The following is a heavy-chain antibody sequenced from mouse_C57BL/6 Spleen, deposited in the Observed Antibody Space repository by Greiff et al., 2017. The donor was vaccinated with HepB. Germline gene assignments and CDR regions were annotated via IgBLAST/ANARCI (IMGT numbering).Heavy chain of an antibody. CDR3: AREGPSCAMDY. J-gene: IGHJ4*01. D-gene: IGHD3-3*01. CDR2: ISSGSSTI. CDR1: GFTFSDYG. V-gene: IGHV5-17*01. Sequence: EVMLVESGGGLVKPGGSLKLSCAASGFTFSDYGMHWVRQAPEKGLEWVAYISSGSSTIYYADTVKGRFTISSDNAKNTLFLQMTSLRSEDPAMYYCAREGPSCAMDYWGQGTSVTVSS.